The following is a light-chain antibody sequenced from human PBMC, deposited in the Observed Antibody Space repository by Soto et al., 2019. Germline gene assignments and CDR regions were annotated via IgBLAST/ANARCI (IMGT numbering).Light chain of an antibody. CDR2: DNN. CDR3: GTWDSSLSAWV. CDR1: SSNIGNNY. V-gene: IGLV1-51*01. J-gene: IGLJ3*02. Sequence: QSAVTQPPSVSAAPGQKVTISCSGSSSNIGNNYVSWYQQLPGTAPKLLIYDNNKRPSGIPDRFSGSKSGTSATLGITGLQTGDEADYYCGTWDSSLSAWVFGGGTKLTVL.